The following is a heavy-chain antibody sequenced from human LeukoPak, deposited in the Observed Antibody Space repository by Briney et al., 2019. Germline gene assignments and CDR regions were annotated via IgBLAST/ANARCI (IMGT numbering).Heavy chain of an antibody. D-gene: IGHD3-10*01. J-gene: IGHJ3*02. CDR1: SFSISSYY. CDR3: ATSGDAFDI. Sequence: SETLSLTCTGSSFSISSYYWIWIRQPPGKGLEGSGYIYTSGTTNYNPSLNSLVPISVETSTNQFSLKLSSVTAADTAVYYCATSGDAFDIWGQGPMVTVSS. V-gene: IGHV4-4*09. CDR2: IYTSGTT.